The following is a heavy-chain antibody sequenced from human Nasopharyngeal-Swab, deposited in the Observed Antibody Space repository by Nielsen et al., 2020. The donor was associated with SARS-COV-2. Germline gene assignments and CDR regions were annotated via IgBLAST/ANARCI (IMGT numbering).Heavy chain of an antibody. J-gene: IGHJ3*02. V-gene: IGHV3-74*01. CDR1: GFTLSNYW. Sequence: GESLKISCAASGFTLSNYWIHWVHQTPGKGLLWVSRINTDASRTSYADSVKGRFTISRDNAKNTVYLQMNSLRGEDTAVYYCTRVDVHDAFDMWGQGTMVTVSS. CDR3: TRVDVHDAFDM. CDR2: INTDASRT. D-gene: IGHD3-16*01.